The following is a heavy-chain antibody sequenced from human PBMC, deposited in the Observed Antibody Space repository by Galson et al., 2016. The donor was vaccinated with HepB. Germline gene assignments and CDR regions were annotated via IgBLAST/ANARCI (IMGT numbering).Heavy chain of an antibody. J-gene: IGHJ4*02. CDR2: IWDDGSNK. CDR3: ARGNTCRCGACYLDY. Sequence: SLRLSCAASGFSFSSYGMHWVRQAPGKGLEWVAVIWDDGSNKYYADSVKGRFTISRDNYKNTLYLQMNSLRAEDTAVYYCARGNTCRCGACYLDYWGQGTLVTVS. D-gene: IGHD2-21*02. CDR1: GFSFSSYG. V-gene: IGHV3-33*01.